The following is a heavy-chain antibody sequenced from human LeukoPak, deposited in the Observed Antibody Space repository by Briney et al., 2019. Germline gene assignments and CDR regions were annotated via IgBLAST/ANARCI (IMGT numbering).Heavy chain of an antibody. V-gene: IGHV3-33*06. Sequence: PGRSLRLSCAASGFTFSSYGMHWVRQAPGKGLEWVAVIWYDGSNKYYADSVKGRFTISRDNSKNTLYLQMNSLRAEDTAVYYCAKDFYYYGSGSYLYYFDYWGQGTLVTVSS. D-gene: IGHD3-10*01. J-gene: IGHJ4*02. CDR3: AKDFYYYGSGSYLYYFDY. CDR2: IWYDGSNK. CDR1: GFTFSSYG.